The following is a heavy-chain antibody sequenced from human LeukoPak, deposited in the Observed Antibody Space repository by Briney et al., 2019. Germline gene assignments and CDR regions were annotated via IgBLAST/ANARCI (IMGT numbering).Heavy chain of an antibody. CDR3: AKESQYYYDTGASYYFDH. Sequence: PGESLRLSCAASGFTFDGHTMHWVRQVPGKGLQWVSLISWDGGRTVYADFVKGRFTISRDNSRNSLYLQMNSLTTEDTALYYCAKESQYYYDTGASYYFDHWGQGALVTVSS. CDR2: ISWDGGRT. J-gene: IGHJ4*02. CDR1: GFTFDGHT. D-gene: IGHD3-22*01. V-gene: IGHV3-43*01.